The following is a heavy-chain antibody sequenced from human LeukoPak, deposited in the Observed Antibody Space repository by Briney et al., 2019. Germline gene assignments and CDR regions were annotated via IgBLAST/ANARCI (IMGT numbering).Heavy chain of an antibody. D-gene: IGHD3-22*01. CDR3: ARAIFYDSGGYYFDY. CDR2: INWNGGST. J-gene: IGHJ4*02. Sequence: RPGGSLRLSCAASGFTFDDYGMSWVRHAPGKGLEWVSGINWNGGSTGYADSVKGRFTISRDNAKNSLYLQLNSLRAEDTALYYCARAIFYDSGGYYFDYWGQGTLVTVSS. CDR1: GFTFDDYG. V-gene: IGHV3-20*04.